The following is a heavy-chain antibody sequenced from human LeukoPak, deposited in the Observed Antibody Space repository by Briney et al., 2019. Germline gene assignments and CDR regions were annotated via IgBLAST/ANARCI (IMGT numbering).Heavy chain of an antibody. J-gene: IGHJ4*02. Sequence: GASVKVSCKASGGTFSSYAISWVRQAPGQGLEWMGRIIPILGIANYAQKFQGRVTITADKSTSTAYMELRSLRSDDTAVYCCARVDPPAGGDPPHFDYWGQGTLVTVSS. CDR3: ARVDPPAGGDPPHFDY. CDR2: IIPILGIA. CDR1: GGTFSSYA. V-gene: IGHV1-69*04. D-gene: IGHD2-21*01.